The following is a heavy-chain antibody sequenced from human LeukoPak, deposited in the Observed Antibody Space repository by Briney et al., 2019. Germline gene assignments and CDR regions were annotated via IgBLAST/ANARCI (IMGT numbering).Heavy chain of an antibody. CDR2: IYYSGST. CDR1: GGSLSSYY. Sequence: SETLSLTCTVSGGSLSSYYWSWIRQPPGKGLEWIGYIYYSGSTNYNPSLKSRVTISVDTSKNQFSLKLSSVTAADTAVYYCAREDYDTSEIDYWGQGTLVTVSS. CDR3: AREDYDTSEIDY. V-gene: IGHV4-59*12. J-gene: IGHJ4*02. D-gene: IGHD3-22*01.